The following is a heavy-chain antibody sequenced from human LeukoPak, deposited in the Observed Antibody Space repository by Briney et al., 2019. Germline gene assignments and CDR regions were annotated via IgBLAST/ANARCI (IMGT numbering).Heavy chain of an antibody. J-gene: IGHJ4*02. CDR3: ARVRVRQRRVGVLDG. CDR2: ISRSSSTI. V-gene: IGHV3-48*01. Sequence: PGGSLRLSCAPSGFTFSSYSMNWVRQAPGKGLEWVSYISRSSSTIYYADSGKGRFTISRANAKNSLYLQMNSLRAEDTPVYYCARVRVRQRRVGVLDGWGQGTLVTVSS. D-gene: IGHD2-8*01. CDR1: GFTFSSYS.